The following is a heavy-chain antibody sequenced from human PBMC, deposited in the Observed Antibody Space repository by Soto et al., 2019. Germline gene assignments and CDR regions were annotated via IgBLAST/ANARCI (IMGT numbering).Heavy chain of an antibody. CDR1: GFTFTGYA. CDR2: TSFDERYK. CDR3: ARDPRIADATAADAAS. Sequence: QVQLVESGGGVVQPGRSLRLSCEASGFTFTGYAMHWVRQAPGKGLEWVAITSFDERYKFYAASVKGRFTISRDNSKDTLYLQLDSRSPEDTARYVWARDPRIADATAADAASWCQGALVICSS. D-gene: IGHD2-15*01. V-gene: IGHV3-30*04. J-gene: IGHJ5*02.